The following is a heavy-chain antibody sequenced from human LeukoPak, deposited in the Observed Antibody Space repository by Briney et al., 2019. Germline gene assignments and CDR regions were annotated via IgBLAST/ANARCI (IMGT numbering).Heavy chain of an antibody. Sequence: GGSLRLSCAASGFTFSTYWMYWVRRPPGGGLMWVSRISPDGRDTRYADSARGRFTISRDNAKNTLYLQMNSLRVEDTAVYYCVRHVWLDFWGQGTLVTVSS. J-gene: IGHJ4*02. CDR3: VRHVWLDF. CDR2: ISPDGRDT. CDR1: GFTFSTYW. V-gene: IGHV3-74*01. D-gene: IGHD2-8*01.